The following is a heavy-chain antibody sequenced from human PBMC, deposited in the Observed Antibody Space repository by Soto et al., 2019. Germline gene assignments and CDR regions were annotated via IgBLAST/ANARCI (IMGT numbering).Heavy chain of an antibody. CDR2: VSYTGDTT. D-gene: IGHD4-17*01. Sequence: PGGSLRLSCAASGFKFSNYAMSWVRQAPGKGLEWVSSVSYTGDTTYYADSAKGRFTISRDNSKNTVYLQMNSLRTEDTATYYCASTDYGGDGQDYWGQGTLVTVSS. CDR3: ASTDYGGDGQDY. CDR1: GFKFSNYA. J-gene: IGHJ4*02. V-gene: IGHV3-23*01.